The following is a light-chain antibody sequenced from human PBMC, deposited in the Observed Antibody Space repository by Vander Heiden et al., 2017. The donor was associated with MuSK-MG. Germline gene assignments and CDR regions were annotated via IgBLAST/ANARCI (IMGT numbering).Light chain of an antibody. CDR2: DVS. V-gene: IGLV2-14*01. J-gene: IGLJ1*01. CDR3: ASYTTTSALYV. CDR1: SRNIGGYDY. Sequence: QSVLTQPASVSGSPGQSITISCSGTSRNIGGYDYVSWYQQSPGKAPKLIIYDVSNRPSGVSDRFSGYKSGNTASLNISGLHVDDEADYYCASYTTTSALYVFGSGTQVTVL.